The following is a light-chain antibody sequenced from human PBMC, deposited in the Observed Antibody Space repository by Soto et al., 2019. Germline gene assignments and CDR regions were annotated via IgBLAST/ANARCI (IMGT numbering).Light chain of an antibody. CDR3: CSYVGGYSLVF. V-gene: IGLV2-11*01. CDR2: DVS. CDR1: SRDLGRSNS. J-gene: IGLJ2*01. Sequence: QSALTQPRSVSGSPGQSVTISCTGTSRDLGRSNSVSWYQQHPGKAPRLIIYDVSQRPSGVPDRFSASKVGNTASLTISWLQAEDEADYHCCSYVGGYSLVFFGGGTKVTVL.